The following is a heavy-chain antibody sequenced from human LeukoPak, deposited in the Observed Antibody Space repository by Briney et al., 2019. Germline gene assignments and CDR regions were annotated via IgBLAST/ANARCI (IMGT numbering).Heavy chain of an antibody. CDR3: ARDRGRPRWFDP. Sequence: SETLSLTCAVYGGSFSGYYWSWIRQPPGKGLEWIGEINHSGSTNYNPSLKSRVTISVDTSKNQFSLKLSSVTAADTAVYYCARDRGRPRWFDPWGQGTLVTVSS. J-gene: IGHJ5*02. CDR1: GGSFSGYY. CDR2: INHSGST. D-gene: IGHD6-6*01. V-gene: IGHV4-34*01.